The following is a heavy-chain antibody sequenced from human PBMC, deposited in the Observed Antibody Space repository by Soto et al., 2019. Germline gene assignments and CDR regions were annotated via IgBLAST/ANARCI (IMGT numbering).Heavy chain of an antibody. CDR1: GGSISSYY. Sequence: SETLSLTCTVSGGSISSYYWSWIRQPPGKGLEWIGYIYYSGSTNYNPSLKSRVTISVDTSKNQFSLKLSSVTAAGTAVYYCARSGGYSYGYVFDYWGQGTLVTVSS. CDR3: ARSGGYSYGYVFDY. CDR2: IYYSGST. J-gene: IGHJ4*02. V-gene: IGHV4-59*01. D-gene: IGHD5-18*01.